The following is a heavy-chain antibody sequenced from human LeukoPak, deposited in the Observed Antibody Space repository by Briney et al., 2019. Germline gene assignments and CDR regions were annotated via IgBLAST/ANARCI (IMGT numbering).Heavy chain of an antibody. CDR3: ARGYYGSGSSKYYFDY. J-gene: IGHJ4*02. V-gene: IGHV1-2*02. CDR2: INPNSGGT. CDR1: GYTFTGYY. D-gene: IGHD3-10*01. Sequence: ASVKVSCKASGYTFTGYYMHWVRQAPGQGLEWMGWINPNSGGTNYAQKFQGRVTMTRDTSISTAYMELSRLRSDDTAVYYCARGYYGSGSSKYYFDYWGQGTLVTVSS.